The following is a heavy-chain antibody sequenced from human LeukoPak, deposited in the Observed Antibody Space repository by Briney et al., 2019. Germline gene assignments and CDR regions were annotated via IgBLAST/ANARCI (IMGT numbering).Heavy chain of an antibody. CDR2: ILASGSST. D-gene: IGHD4-11*01. Sequence: GGSLRPSCAASGLTFSNYAMTWVRQAPGKGLEWVSSILASGSSTYYADSVKGRFTISRDNSYNTLYLQMSSLRAEDTAVYYCTKEHDYSNLAEDYWGQGTLVTVSS. J-gene: IGHJ4*02. V-gene: IGHV3-23*01. CDR1: GLTFSNYA. CDR3: TKEHDYSNLAEDY.